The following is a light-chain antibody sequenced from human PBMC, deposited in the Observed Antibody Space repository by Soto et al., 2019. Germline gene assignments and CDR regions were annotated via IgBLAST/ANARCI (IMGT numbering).Light chain of an antibody. CDR3: ISYTRTSTYV. J-gene: IGLJ1*01. CDR2: DVS. CDR1: SSDVGTYDY. V-gene: IGLV2-14*01. Sequence: ALTQPASVSGSPGQSITISCTGTSSDVGTYDYVSWYQQYPGKAPKLMIYDVSNRPSGVSNRFSGSKSGNTASLTISGLQAEDEADYYCISYTRTSTYVFGAGTKVTVL.